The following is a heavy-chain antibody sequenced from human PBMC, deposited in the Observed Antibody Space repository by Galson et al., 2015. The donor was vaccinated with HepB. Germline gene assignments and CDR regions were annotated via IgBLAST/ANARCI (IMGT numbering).Heavy chain of an antibody. CDR2: FDPEDGET. J-gene: IGHJ1*01. V-gene: IGHV1-24*01. CDR1: GYTLTELS. D-gene: IGHD4-17*01. CDR3: ATPHGDYHGYFQH. Sequence: SGAEVKKPGESLKISCKVSGYTLTELSMHWVRQAPGKGLEWMGGFDPEDGETIYAQKFQGRVTMTEDTSTDTAYMELSSLRSEDTAVYYCATPHGDYHGYFQHWGQGTLVTVSS.